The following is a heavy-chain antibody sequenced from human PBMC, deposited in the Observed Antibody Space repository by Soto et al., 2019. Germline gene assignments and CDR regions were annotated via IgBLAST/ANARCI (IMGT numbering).Heavy chain of an antibody. CDR2: ISSSGSTI. Sequence: PGGSLRLSCAASGFTFSDYYMSWIRQAPGKGLEWVSYISSSGSTIYYADSVKGRFTISRDNAKNSLYLQMNSLRAEDTAVYYCARDSSSWRTGDWFDPWGQGTLVTVSS. D-gene: IGHD6-13*01. CDR1: GFTFSDYY. J-gene: IGHJ5*02. V-gene: IGHV3-11*01. CDR3: ARDSSSWRTGDWFDP.